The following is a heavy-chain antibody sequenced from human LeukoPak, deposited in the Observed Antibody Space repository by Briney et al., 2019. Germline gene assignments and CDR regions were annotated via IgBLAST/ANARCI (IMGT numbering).Heavy chain of an antibody. CDR3: AKVSRSGWYMEDY. D-gene: IGHD6-19*01. V-gene: IGHV3-23*01. CDR2: SGRGGAT. CDR1: GFTFSTYA. J-gene: IGHJ4*02. Sequence: GGSLRLSCAASGFTFSTYAVGWARQPPGKGLEWVSTSGRGGATYYADSVKGRFTISRDNSKNTLYLQMNSLRVEDTAVYYCAKVSRSGWYMEDYWGQGTLVTVSS.